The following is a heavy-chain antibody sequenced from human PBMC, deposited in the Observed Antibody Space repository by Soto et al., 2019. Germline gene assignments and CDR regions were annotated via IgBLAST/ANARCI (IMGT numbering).Heavy chain of an antibody. V-gene: IGHV4-39*01. Sequence: PSETLSLTCTVSGGSISSSSYYWGWIRQPPGKGLEWIGSIYYSGSTYYNPSLKSRVTISVDTSKNQFSLKLSSVTAAGTAVYYCARGNYDSSGYYVWGQGTLVTVSS. CDR3: ARGNYDSSGYYV. CDR2: IYYSGST. CDR1: GGSISSSSYY. D-gene: IGHD3-22*01. J-gene: IGHJ4*02.